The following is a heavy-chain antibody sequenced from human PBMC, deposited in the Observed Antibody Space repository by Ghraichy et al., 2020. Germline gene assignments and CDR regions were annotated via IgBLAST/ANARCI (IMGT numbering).Heavy chain of an antibody. J-gene: IGHJ6*02. V-gene: IGHV1-3*01. CDR3: VRDEPPLPRGHTSGIHYSYGMDI. D-gene: IGHD5-18*01. CDR1: GYTFTNYI. CDR2: INAANGNT. Sequence: ASVKVSCKAAGYTFTNYIIHWVRQAPGQRLEWLGWINAANGNTKYSPKFQGRVIMTRDTSASTAYMELSSLRSEDTGVYYCVRDEPPLPRGHTSGIHYSYGMDIWGQGTTVTVSS.